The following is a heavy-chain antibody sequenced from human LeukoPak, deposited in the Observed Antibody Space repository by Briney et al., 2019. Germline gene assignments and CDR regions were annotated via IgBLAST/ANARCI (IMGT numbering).Heavy chain of an antibody. CDR3: TKSPTIAVAGTEIDY. D-gene: IGHD6-19*01. V-gene: IGHV3-23*01. J-gene: IGHJ4*02. CDR2: ISGSGGST. CDR1: GFTFSSYA. Sequence: GGSLRLSCVASGFTFSSYAMSWVRQAQGKGLEWVSAISGSGGSTYYADSVKGRFTTSRDNSKNTLYLQMNSLGAEDTAVYYCTKSPTIAVAGTEIDYWGQGTLVTVSS.